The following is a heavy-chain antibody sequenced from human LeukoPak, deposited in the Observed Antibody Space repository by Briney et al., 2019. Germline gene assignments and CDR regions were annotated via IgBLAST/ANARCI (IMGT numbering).Heavy chain of an antibody. CDR1: GGSISSSSYY. Sequence: SETLSLTCTVSGGSISSSSYYWGWIRQPPGKGLEWIGIIYYSGSTYYNPSLKSRLTISVDTSKSQFSLKLSSVTATDTAVYYCARRGYCSSTSCYEYWFDPWGQGTLVTVFS. D-gene: IGHD2-2*01. CDR3: ARRGYCSSTSCYEYWFDP. V-gene: IGHV4-39*01. CDR2: IYYSGST. J-gene: IGHJ5*01.